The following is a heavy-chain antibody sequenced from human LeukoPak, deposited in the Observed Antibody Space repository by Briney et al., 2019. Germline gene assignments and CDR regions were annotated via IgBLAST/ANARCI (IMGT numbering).Heavy chain of an antibody. Sequence: SETLSLTCTVSGGSISSSSYYWGWIRQPPGKGLEWIGSIYYSGSTYYNPSLKSRVTISVDTSKNQFSLKLSSVTAADTAVYYCARHNEQWLVINWFDPWGQGTLVTVSS. CDR2: IYYSGST. J-gene: IGHJ5*02. CDR3: ARHNEQWLVINWFDP. V-gene: IGHV4-39*01. D-gene: IGHD6-19*01. CDR1: GGSISSSSYY.